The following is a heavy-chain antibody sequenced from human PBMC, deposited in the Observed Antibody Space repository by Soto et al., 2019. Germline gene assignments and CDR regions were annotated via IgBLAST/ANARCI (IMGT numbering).Heavy chain of an antibody. D-gene: IGHD1-1*01. Sequence: GGSLRLSCAASGFTFSSYGMHWVRQAPGKGLEWVAVISYDGSNKYYADSVKGRFTISRDNSKNTLYLQMNSLRAEDTAVYYCEKEPRKHLDRRGGMDVWGQLTTVPVSS. J-gene: IGHJ6*02. V-gene: IGHV3-30*18. CDR1: GFTFSSYG. CDR2: ISYDGSNK. CDR3: EKEPRKHLDRRGGMDV.